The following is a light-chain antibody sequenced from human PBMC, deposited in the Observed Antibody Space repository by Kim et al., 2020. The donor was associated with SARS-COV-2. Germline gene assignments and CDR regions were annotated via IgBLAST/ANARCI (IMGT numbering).Light chain of an antibody. Sequence: DIQMTHSPSSVSASVGDRVTITCRASQGISSWLVWYQQKPGKAPKLLIYAASTLQSGVPSRFSGSGSGTDFTLTISSLQPEDFATYYCQQANSFPYTFGQGTKLEI. CDR2: AAS. CDR3: QQANSFPYT. J-gene: IGKJ2*01. CDR1: QGISSW. V-gene: IGKV1-12*01.